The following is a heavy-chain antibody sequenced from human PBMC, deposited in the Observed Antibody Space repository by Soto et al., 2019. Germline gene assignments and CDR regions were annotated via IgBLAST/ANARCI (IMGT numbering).Heavy chain of an antibody. Sequence: EVHLLESGGGFVQPGGSLRLSCAASGFTFGHYAMTWVRQAPGKGLEWVAYISGSGDRTHHADSVEGRFTISRDNSKNTLFLQMNSLRGEDTAVYYCARDVGWTTVSPGHWGQGTLVTVSS. CDR3: ARDVGWTTVSPGH. D-gene: IGHD4-4*01. CDR2: ISGSGDRT. V-gene: IGHV3-23*01. J-gene: IGHJ4*02. CDR1: GFTFGHYA.